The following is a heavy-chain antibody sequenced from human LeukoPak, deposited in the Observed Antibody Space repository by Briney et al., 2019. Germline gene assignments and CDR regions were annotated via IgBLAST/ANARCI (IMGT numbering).Heavy chain of an antibody. Sequence: GGSLRLSCAASGFTFSNYFMNWVRQAPGKGLEWVPYISSSSNIIYYADSVKGRFIISRDNAENSLFLQMNSLRDEDTAVYYCAREGFYGSGRGADFDYWGQGTLVTVSS. CDR3: AREGFYGSGRGADFDY. CDR2: ISSSSNII. CDR1: GFTFSNYF. D-gene: IGHD3-10*01. J-gene: IGHJ4*02. V-gene: IGHV3-48*02.